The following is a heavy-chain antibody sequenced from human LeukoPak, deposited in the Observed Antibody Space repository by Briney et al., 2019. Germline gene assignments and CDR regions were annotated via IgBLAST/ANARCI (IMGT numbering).Heavy chain of an antibody. V-gene: IGHV3-74*01. CDR3: ARAQVGAPTDF. Sequence: GGSLRLSCAASGFTFSSYAMSWVRQAPGKGLVWVARVHGDGYSISYADSVRGRFTISRDNAKDTLYLHMNSLRPEDTAVYYWARAQVGAPTDFWGQGTLVTVSS. CDR1: GFTFSSYA. D-gene: IGHD1-26*01. CDR2: VHGDGYSI. J-gene: IGHJ4*02.